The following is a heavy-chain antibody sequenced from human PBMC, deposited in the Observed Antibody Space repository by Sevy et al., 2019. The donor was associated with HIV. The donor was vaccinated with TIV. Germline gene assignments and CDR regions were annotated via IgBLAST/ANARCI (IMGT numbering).Heavy chain of an antibody. J-gene: IGHJ4*02. D-gene: IGHD6-19*01. CDR3: ASQPGYRSTYYGFSLSRTFDS. Sequence: SETLSLTCSVSGGSITSNNYYWGWIRQPPGKGLEWIGSIYHSGNTYYNPSLKSRFTVSVDTSRGHFSLKVTSVAASDTAVYFCASQPGYRSTYYGFSLSRTFDSWGPGTLVTVSS. V-gene: IGHV4-39*01. CDR2: IYHSGNT. CDR1: GGSITSNNYY.